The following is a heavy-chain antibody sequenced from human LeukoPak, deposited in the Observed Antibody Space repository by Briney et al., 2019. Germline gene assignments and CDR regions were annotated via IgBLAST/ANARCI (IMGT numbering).Heavy chain of an antibody. V-gene: IGHV3-7*05. CDR3: ARDPYSSTWSYGMDV. CDR2: IKQDGSEE. Sequence: AGGSLRLSCAASGFTFSRYWMSWVRQAPGKGLEWVADIKQDGSEEVYVDSVKGRFTISRDNAKNSLFLQMNTLRAEDTAVYYCARDPYSSTWSYGMDVWGQGTTVTVSS. J-gene: IGHJ6*02. D-gene: IGHD6-6*01. CDR1: GFTFSRYW.